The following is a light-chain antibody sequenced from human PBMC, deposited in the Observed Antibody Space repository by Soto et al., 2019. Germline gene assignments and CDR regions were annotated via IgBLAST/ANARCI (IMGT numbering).Light chain of an antibody. Sequence: QSVLTQPASVSGSPGQSIAISCTGTSSDVGSHDLVSWYQQQSGKVPKLIIYDVSSRPSGVSNRFSGSKSGNTASLTISGLQAEDEADYYCSSFTSTKTYVFGTGTRSPS. V-gene: IGLV2-14*02. J-gene: IGLJ1*01. CDR1: SSDVGSHDL. CDR3: SSFTSTKTYV. CDR2: DVS.